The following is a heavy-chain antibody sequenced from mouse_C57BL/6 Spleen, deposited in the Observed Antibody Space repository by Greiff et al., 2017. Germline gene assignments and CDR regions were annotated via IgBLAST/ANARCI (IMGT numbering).Heavy chain of an antibody. CDR2: INPTNGGT. CDR3: ARTSEDYTWFAY. D-gene: IGHD2-4*01. Sequence: EVQLQQPGPELVKPGASVKLPCKASGYTFTDYNMDWVKQSHGKSLEWIGDINPTNGGTIYNQKFKGKATLTVDKSSSTAYMELRSLTSEDTAVYYCARTSEDYTWFAYWGQGTLVTVSA. V-gene: IGHV1-18*01. CDR1: GYTFTDYN. J-gene: IGHJ3*01.